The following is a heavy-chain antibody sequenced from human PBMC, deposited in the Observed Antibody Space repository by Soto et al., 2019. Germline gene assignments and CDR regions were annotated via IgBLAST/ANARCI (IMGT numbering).Heavy chain of an antibody. Sequence: PGGSLRLSCAASGFTLSAYDMHWVRQAEGKGLEWVSALGAADDPYYLVSVKGRFTISRENAKNSLYLQMNTLRAGDTAVYYCARAYSGRLPRRADYYYAMDVWGQGTTVTVSS. D-gene: IGHD2-15*01. CDR2: LGAADDP. CDR3: ARAYSGRLPRRADYYYAMDV. V-gene: IGHV3-13*05. J-gene: IGHJ6*02. CDR1: GFTLSAYD.